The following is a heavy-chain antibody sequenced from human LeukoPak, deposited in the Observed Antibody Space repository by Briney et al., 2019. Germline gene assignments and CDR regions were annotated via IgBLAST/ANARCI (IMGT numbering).Heavy chain of an antibody. D-gene: IGHD4-11*01. CDR1: GYTFTGYY. CDR2: INPNSGGT. CDR3: ARGLQRYYYYFLDV. V-gene: IGHV1-2*02. J-gene: IGHJ6*04. Sequence: GASVKVSCKASGYTFTGYYMHWVRQAPGQGLEWMGWINPNSGGTNYAQKFQGRVTMTGDTSISTAYMELSRLRSDDTAVYYCARGLQRYYYYFLDVWGTGTTVTVSS.